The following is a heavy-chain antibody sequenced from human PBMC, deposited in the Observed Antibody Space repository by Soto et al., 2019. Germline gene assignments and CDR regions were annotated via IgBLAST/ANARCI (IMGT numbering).Heavy chain of an antibody. D-gene: IGHD3-10*01. CDR2: IKQDGSEK. CDR3: ARGYYYGSGADY. CDR1: GFTFVSYW. Sequence: GSLRLSCAASGFTFVSYWISCVRQAPLKGREWVANIKQDGSEKYYVDSVKGRFTISRDNAKNSLYLQMNSLGAEDTAVYYCARGYYYGSGADYWGQGTLVTVSS. J-gene: IGHJ4*02. V-gene: IGHV3-7*04.